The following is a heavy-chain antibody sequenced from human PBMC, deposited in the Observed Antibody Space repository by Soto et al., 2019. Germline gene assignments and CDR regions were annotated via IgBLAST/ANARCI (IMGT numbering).Heavy chain of an antibody. CDR3: ARVGASVTTPFDY. J-gene: IGHJ4*02. D-gene: IGHD4-17*01. CDR1: GFAFSDPY. CDR2: ISSSGSTI. V-gene: IGHV3-11*01. Sequence: QVQLVESGGGLVKPGGSLRLSCAASGFAFSDPYMSWIRQAPGKGLEWISYISSSGSTIYYADSVKGRFTISRDNAKKSLYLQMDRLTADDAVVYYCARVGASVTTPFDYWGQGTQVTVSS.